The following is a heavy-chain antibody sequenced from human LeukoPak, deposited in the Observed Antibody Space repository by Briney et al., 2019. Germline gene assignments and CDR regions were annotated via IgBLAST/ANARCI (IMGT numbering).Heavy chain of an antibody. CDR2: IKQDGSEK. CDR3: ARDSSGWYLVYYFDY. Sequence: PGGSLRLSCAASGFTFSSYWMSWVRQAPGKGLEWVANIKQDGSEKYYVDSVKGRFTISRDNAKNSLYLQMSSLRAEDTAVYYCARDSSGWYLVYYFDYWGQGTLVTVSS. CDR1: GFTFSSYW. J-gene: IGHJ4*02. D-gene: IGHD6-19*01. V-gene: IGHV3-7*01.